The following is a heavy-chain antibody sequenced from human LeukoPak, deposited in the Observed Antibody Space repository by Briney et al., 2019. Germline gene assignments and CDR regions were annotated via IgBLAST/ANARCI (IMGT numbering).Heavy chain of an antibody. CDR2: IYYSGST. CDR3: ARAQHRAGYYYYYGMDV. J-gene: IGHJ6*02. Sequence: SETLSLTCTVSGGSISSGGYYWSWIRQHQGKGLEWIGYIYYSGSTYYNPSLKSRVTISVDTSKNQFSLKLSSVTAADTAVYYCARAQHRAGYYYYYGMDVWGQGTTVTVSS. V-gene: IGHV4-31*03. D-gene: IGHD5-18*01. CDR1: GGSISSGGYY.